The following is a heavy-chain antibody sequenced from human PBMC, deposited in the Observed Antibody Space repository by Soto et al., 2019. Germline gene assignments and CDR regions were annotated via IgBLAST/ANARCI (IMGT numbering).Heavy chain of an antibody. CDR3: EKDKAYGCY. J-gene: IGHJ4*02. Sequence: GGSLRLSCTASGFSFPSYALTWVRQAPGKGLEWASSITGSGDKIYYADSVNGRFTISRDNSKNTMYLQMDSLRAEDTAMYYCEKDKAYGCYWGQGTRVTVSS. CDR2: ITGSGDKI. CDR1: GFSFPSYA. D-gene: IGHD3-16*01. V-gene: IGHV3-23*01.